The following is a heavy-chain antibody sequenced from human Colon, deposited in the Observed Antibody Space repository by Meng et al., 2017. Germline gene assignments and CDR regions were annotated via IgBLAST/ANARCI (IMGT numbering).Heavy chain of an antibody. CDR2: INMYTGDP. V-gene: IGHV7-4-1*02. Sequence: QVQLVQSGSELKKPGASVKVSCKASGYSFRTYAINWVRQAPGQGLQWMGWINMYTGDPSYVEGFAGRFVFSLDISVSTAYLQISSLKVEDTAVYFCVRHNGDSDFDYWGQGTLVTVSS. J-gene: IGHJ4*02. CDR1: GYSFRTYA. CDR3: VRHNGDSDFDY. D-gene: IGHD2-21*02.